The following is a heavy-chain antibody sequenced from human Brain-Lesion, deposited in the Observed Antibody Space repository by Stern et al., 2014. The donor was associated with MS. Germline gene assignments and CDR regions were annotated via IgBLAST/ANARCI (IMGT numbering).Heavy chain of an antibody. CDR2: MYRRCGT. J-gene: IGHJ4*02. CDR3: ARKTDTAVGGDY. V-gene: IGHV3-53*01. D-gene: IGHD5-18*01. CDR1: GFSVSTNF. Sequence: QLVESGGGLIQPGGSLRLSCAASGFSVSTNFMSWVRQAPGKGLEWVPPMYRRCGTNYADSVKGLFTISRDSSKNTLYLQMSDLRAEDAAVYYCARKTDTAVGGDYWGPGTLVTVSS.